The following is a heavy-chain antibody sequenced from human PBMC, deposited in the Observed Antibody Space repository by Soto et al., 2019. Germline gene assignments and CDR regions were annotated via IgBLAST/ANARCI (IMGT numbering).Heavy chain of an antibody. Sequence: PRGSLRLSCAASGFTFSSYDMSWVRQAPGKGMEWVSTISGSTSDTYYADSVKGRFTISRDISKNTLFLQMNTLRADDTAVYYCAKNRLSGYYFYDYWGQGTLVTVSS. CDR2: ISGSTSDT. CDR3: AKNRLSGYYFYDY. V-gene: IGHV3-23*01. J-gene: IGHJ4*02. CDR1: GFTFSSYD. D-gene: IGHD3-22*01.